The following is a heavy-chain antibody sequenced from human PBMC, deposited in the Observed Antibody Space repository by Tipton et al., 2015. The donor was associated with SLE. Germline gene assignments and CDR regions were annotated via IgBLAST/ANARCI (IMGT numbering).Heavy chain of an antibody. CDR3: ARDRWGVIKGGDDAFDI. CDR2: IYHSAST. CDR1: GGSISSHY. Sequence: TLSLTCTVSGGSISSHYWSWIRQPPGKGLEWIGYIYHSASTNYNPSLKSRVTISVDTSKNQFSLKLTSVTAADTAVYYCARDRWGVIKGGDDAFDIWGQGTMVTVSS. D-gene: IGHD2-21*01. V-gene: IGHV4-59*11. J-gene: IGHJ3*02.